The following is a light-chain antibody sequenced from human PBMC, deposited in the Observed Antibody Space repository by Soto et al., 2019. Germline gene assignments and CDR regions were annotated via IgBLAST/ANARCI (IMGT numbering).Light chain of an antibody. V-gene: IGLV1-40*01. CDR1: SSNIGAGYD. CDR3: QSYDSSLSAYV. J-gene: IGLJ1*01. CDR2: GNI. Sequence: QAVVTQPPSVSGAPGQRVTISCTGSSSNIGAGYDVHWYQQLPGTAPKLLIYGNINRPSGVPDRFSGSKSATSASLAITGLQAEDEADYYCQSYDSSLSAYVFGTGTKLTVL.